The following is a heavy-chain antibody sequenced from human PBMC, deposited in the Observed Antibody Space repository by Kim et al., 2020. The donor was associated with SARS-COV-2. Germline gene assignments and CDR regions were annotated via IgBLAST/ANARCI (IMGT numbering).Heavy chain of an antibody. CDR1: GGSISSGGYY. CDR2: IYYSGST. CDR3: ARAKELGQQLVHGWFDP. V-gene: IGHV4-31*03. J-gene: IGHJ5*02. D-gene: IGHD6-13*01. Sequence: SETLSLTCTVSGGSISSGGYYWSWIRQHPGKGLEWIGYIYYSGSTYYNPSLKSRVTISVDTSKNQFSLKLSSVTAADTAVYYCARAKELGQQLVHGWFDPWGQGTLVTVSS.